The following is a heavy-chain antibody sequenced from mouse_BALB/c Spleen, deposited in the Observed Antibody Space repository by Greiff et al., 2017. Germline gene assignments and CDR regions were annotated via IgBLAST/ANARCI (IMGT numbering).Heavy chain of an antibody. J-gene: IGHJ4*01. CDR2: ISYSGST. Sequence: EVQLVESGPGLVKPSQSLSLTCTVTGYSITSDYAWNWIRQFPGNKLEWMGYISYSGSTSYNPSLKSRISITRDTSKNQFFLQLNSVTTEDTATYYCARGWLLKNYAMDYWGQGTSVTVSS. CDR3: ARGWLLKNYAMDY. CDR1: GYSITSDYA. D-gene: IGHD2-3*01. V-gene: IGHV3-2*02.